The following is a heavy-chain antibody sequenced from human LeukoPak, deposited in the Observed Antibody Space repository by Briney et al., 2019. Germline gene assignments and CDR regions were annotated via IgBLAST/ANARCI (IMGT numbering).Heavy chain of an antibody. CDR2: ISYDGSNK. V-gene: IGHV3-30*04. D-gene: IGHD6-19*01. CDR1: GFTFSSYA. CDR3: ARGASVVAGSDNAFDI. J-gene: IGHJ3*02. Sequence: GGSLRLSCAASGFTFSSYAMHWVRQAPGKGLEWVAVISYDGSNKYYADSAKGRFTISRDNSKNTLYLQMNSLRADDTAVYYCARGASVVAGSDNAFDIWGQGTMVTVSS.